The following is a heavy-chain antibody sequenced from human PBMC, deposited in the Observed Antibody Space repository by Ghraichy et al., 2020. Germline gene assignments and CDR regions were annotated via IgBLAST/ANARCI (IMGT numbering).Heavy chain of an antibody. D-gene: IGHD1-26*01. J-gene: IGHJ6*03. CDR1: GDSVSSNSAA. CDR2: TYYRSKWYN. Sequence: SQTLSLTCAISGDSVSSNSAAWNWIRQSPSRGLEWLGRTYYRSKWYNDYAVSVKSRITINPDTSKNQFSLQLNSVTPEDTAVYYCARDTKHEWELLFHYYMDVWGKGTTVTVSS. V-gene: IGHV6-1*01. CDR3: ARDTKHEWELLFHYYMDV.